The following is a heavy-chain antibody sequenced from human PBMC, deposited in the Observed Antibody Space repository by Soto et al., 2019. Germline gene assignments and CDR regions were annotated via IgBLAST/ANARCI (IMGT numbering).Heavy chain of an antibody. J-gene: IGHJ5*02. Sequence: AVKVSCKASGFTFTSSAVQWVRQARGQRLEWIGWIVVGSGNTNYAQKFQERVTITRDMSTSTAYMELSSLRSEDTAVYYCVKGAYSFWSGYPSLDHWGQGTLVTVSS. CDR3: VKGAYSFWSGYPSLDH. V-gene: IGHV1-58*01. CDR1: GFTFTSSA. CDR2: IVVGSGNT. D-gene: IGHD3-3*01.